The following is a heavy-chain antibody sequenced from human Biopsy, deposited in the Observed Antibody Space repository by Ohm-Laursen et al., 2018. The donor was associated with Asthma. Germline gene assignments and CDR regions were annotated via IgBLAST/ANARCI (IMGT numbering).Heavy chain of an antibody. CDR2: IYFDGSNK. V-gene: IGHV3-30*18. Sequence: TLRLSCAASGFTFSNYGMHWVRQAPGKGLDWVAVIYFDGSNKNYTDSVKGGFTISRDNSRNTLHLQMNSLRAEDKAVYYCAKDVFPGWELRRGPDYWGQGTLVTVSS. CDR3: AKDVFPGWELRRGPDY. CDR1: GFTFSNYG. J-gene: IGHJ4*02. D-gene: IGHD1-26*01.